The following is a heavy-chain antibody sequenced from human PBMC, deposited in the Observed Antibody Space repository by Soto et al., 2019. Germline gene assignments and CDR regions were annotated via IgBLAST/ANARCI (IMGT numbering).Heavy chain of an antibody. CDR1: GFTFRNYA. CDR3: AKDPNGDYVGAFDI. Sequence: EVQLLESGGNLIQPGGSLRLSCAASGFTFRNYAMSWVRQPPGAGQEWVSGISGSGGRTYYADSVKGRFTISRDNSNNALFLQMNSLRAEDTALYYCAKDPNGDYVGAFDIWGRGTMVTVSS. J-gene: IGHJ3*02. D-gene: IGHD4-17*01. CDR2: ISGSGGRT. V-gene: IGHV3-23*01.